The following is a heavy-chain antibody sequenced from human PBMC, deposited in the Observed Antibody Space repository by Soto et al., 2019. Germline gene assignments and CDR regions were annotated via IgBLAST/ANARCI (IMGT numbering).Heavy chain of an antibody. D-gene: IGHD3-22*01. CDR2: IYYSGGT. Sequence: SETLSLTCTLCGGSISSYDWSWIRKPPGKGLECTGYIYYSGGTSSNPTLKSRVTMSVDTSNTQFSLQMFSVTGAGTAVYYSARVFVYYDSSGMGSWLDHWGQGTQVAVSS. CDR3: ARVFVYYDSSGMGSWLDH. V-gene: IGHV4-59*01. CDR1: GGSISSYD. J-gene: IGHJ5*02.